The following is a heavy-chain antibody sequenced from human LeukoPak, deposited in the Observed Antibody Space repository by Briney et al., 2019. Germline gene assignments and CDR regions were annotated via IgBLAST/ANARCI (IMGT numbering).Heavy chain of an antibody. CDR1: GGSISNYY. V-gene: IGHV4-59*08. Sequence: SETLSLTCTVSGGSISNYYWSWIRQPPGKGLEWIGYIYYSGSTNYNPSLKSRVTISVDTSKNQFSLKLSSVTAADTAVYYCARHRAFGGVMGDFYFDYWGQGTLVTVSS. CDR2: IYYSGST. J-gene: IGHJ4*02. CDR3: ARHRAFGGVMGDFYFDY. D-gene: IGHD3-16*01.